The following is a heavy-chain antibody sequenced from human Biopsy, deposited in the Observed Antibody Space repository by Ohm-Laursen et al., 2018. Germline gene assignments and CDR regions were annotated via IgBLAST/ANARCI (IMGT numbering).Heavy chain of an antibody. Sequence: VALVKASRPASGSISTKYATNCARQAPGHGLEWLGWTRVKPGNSNYTQKLQGRVTMTTGTSTNTAYMELRSLRSDDTALYYCAREGTSVTFFGKISDYYFDFWGPGTVVTVSS. CDR2: TRVKPGNS. CDR3: AREGTSVTFFGKISDYYFDF. CDR1: GSISTKYA. V-gene: IGHV1-18*01. D-gene: IGHD3-3*01. J-gene: IGHJ4*02.